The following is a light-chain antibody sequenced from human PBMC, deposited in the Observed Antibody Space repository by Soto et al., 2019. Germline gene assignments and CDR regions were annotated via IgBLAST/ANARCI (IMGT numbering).Light chain of an antibody. J-gene: IGKJ3*01. CDR1: ESVRSR. Sequence: EIVLTQSPAILSLSPGERATLSCRASESVRSRLAWYQQKPGQPPRLLIFDASSRATDFPARFSGSGSGTDFTLTISSLGPEDFAVYYCQQRTNWACTFGPGTRVDIK. V-gene: IGKV3-11*01. CDR3: QQRTNWACT. CDR2: DAS.